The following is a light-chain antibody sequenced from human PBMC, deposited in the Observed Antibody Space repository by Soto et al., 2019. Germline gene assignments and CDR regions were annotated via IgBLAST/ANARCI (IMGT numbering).Light chain of an antibody. V-gene: IGKV1-6*01. CDR3: PQTYHYPLT. Sequence: AIQMTQSPSSLSASVGDSVTITCRASQDIRNDLGWFQQKPGKAPNLLIYGASSVHRGVPSRFSGSGSGSDFTLTISSLQSEAXATYYCPQTYHYPLTFGGGTQVDIK. J-gene: IGKJ4*01. CDR2: GAS. CDR1: QDIRND.